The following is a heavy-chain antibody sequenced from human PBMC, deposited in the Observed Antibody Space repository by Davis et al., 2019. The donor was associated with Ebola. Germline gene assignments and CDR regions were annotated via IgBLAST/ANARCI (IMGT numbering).Heavy chain of an antibody. D-gene: IGHD3-3*01. Sequence: GESLKISCAASGFIFRIYDMYWVRQVPGKGLEWVSSIGTAGDTYYPGSVKGRFTISRENVKNSLYLQMNSLRAGDTAVYYCARAIFGGVSMDFWGQGTTVTVSS. CDR3: ARAIFGGVSMDF. CDR2: IGTAGDT. CDR1: GFIFRIYD. V-gene: IGHV3-13*01. J-gene: IGHJ6*02.